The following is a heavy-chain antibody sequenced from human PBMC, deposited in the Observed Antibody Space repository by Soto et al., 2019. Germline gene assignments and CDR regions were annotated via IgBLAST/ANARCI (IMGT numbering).Heavy chain of an antibody. Sequence: SSETLSLTCAVSGGSISSSNWWSWVHQPPGKGLEWIGEIYHSGSTNYNPSLKSRLTITKDTSKNQVVLTMTNMDPVDTATYYCAHSLMIVVVTSWYFDYWGQGTLVTVSS. V-gene: IGHV4-4*02. J-gene: IGHJ4*02. D-gene: IGHD3-22*01. CDR1: GGSISSSNW. CDR3: AHSLMIVVVTSWYFDY. CDR2: IYHSGST.